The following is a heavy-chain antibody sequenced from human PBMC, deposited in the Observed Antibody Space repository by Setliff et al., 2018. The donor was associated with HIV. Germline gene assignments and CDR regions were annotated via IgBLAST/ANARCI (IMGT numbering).Heavy chain of an antibody. CDR3: ARDQEHIIVVSATGNMPGYLHYYYMDV. J-gene: IGHJ6*03. V-gene: IGHV3-21*01. CDR1: GFTFSTSG. Sequence: GGSLRLSCAASGFTFSTSGMNLVRQAPGKGLEWVSSISSRGGSVYYADSVRGRFTISRDNANNLLYLQMNSLRAEDTAVYYCARDQEHIIVVSATGNMPGYLHYYYMDVWGRGSTVTVSS. D-gene: IGHD2-2*01. CDR2: ISSRGGSV.